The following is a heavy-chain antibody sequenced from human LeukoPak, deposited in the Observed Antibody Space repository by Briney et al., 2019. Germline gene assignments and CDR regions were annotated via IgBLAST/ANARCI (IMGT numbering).Heavy chain of an antibody. CDR1: GYSFTSYW. D-gene: IGHD1-26*01. CDR2: IYPGDSDT. V-gene: IGHV5-51*01. J-gene: IGHJ4*02. Sequence: GESLKISCKGSGYSFTSYWIGWVRQMPGRGLEWMGIIYPGDSDTRYSPSFQGQVTISADKSIGTAYLQWSILKAPDTAMYYCARSSGSYFPFDYWGQGTLVTVSS. CDR3: ARSSGSYFPFDY.